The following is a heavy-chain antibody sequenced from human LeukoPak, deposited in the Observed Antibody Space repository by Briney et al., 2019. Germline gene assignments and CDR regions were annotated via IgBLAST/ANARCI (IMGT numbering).Heavy chain of an antibody. D-gene: IGHD6-19*01. CDR3: ARYSSGWRSPFDY. Sequence: GGSLRLSCAASGFTFSSYSMNWVRQAPGKGLEWVSSISSSSSYIYYADSVKGRFTISRDNAKNPLYLQMNSLRAEDTAVYYCARYSSGWRSPFDYWGQGTLVTVSS. J-gene: IGHJ4*02. CDR2: ISSSSSYI. V-gene: IGHV3-21*01. CDR1: GFTFSSYS.